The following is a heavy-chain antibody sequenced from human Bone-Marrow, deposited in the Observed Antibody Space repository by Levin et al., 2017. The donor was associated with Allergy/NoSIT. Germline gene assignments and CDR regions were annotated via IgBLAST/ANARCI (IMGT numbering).Heavy chain of an antibody. D-gene: IGHD5-18*01. Sequence: HAGGSLRLSCAASGFTFSYYGMHWVRQAPGKGLEWVAVISHDGSDKYYADSVKGRFTISRDNSKSTLDLQMSSLRPEDTAVYCCAKGGLRGYSFVYLGYWGQGTLVTVSS. CDR3: AKGGLRGYSFVYLGY. V-gene: IGHV3-30*18. J-gene: IGHJ4*02. CDR1: GFTFSYYG. CDR2: ISHDGSDK.